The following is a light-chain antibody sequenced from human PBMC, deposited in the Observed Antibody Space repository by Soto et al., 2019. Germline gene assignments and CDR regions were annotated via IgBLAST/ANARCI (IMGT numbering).Light chain of an antibody. Sequence: EIVLTQSPGTLSLSPGERATLSCRASQSVSSSYLAWYQQKPGQAPRLLIYGASSRATGIPDRFSGSGSGTDCNLTSSRLEPEDFAVYYCQQYGSSPLTFGGGTKVEIK. CDR2: GAS. V-gene: IGKV3-20*01. CDR1: QSVSSSY. CDR3: QQYGSSPLT. J-gene: IGKJ4*01.